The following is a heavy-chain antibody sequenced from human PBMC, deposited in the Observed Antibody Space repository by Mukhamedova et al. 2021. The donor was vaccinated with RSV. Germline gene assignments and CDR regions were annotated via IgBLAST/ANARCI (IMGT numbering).Heavy chain of an antibody. V-gene: IGHV1-3*01. Sequence: QKFQGRVTITRDTSASTAYMELSSLRSEDTAVYYCARDLTSWPGIPNFDYWGQGTLVTVSS. CDR3: ARDLTSWPGIPNFDY. D-gene: IGHD2-2*01. J-gene: IGHJ4*02.